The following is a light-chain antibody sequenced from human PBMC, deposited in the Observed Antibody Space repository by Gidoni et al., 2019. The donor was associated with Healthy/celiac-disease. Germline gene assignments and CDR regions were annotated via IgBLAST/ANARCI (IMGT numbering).Light chain of an antibody. CDR3: QSADSSGTYRAV. CDR1: ALPKQY. Sequence: SYELPQPPSVSVSPGQTARITCSGDALPKQYAYWYQQKPGQDPVLVIYKDSERPSGIPERCSGSSSGTTVTWTISGVQAEDEADYYCQSADSSGTYRAVFGGGTQLTVL. J-gene: IGLJ7*01. V-gene: IGLV3-25*03. CDR2: KDS.